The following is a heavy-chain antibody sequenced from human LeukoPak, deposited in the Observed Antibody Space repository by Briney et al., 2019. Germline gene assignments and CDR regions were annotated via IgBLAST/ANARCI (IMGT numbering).Heavy chain of an antibody. CDR2: ISGSGGGT. CDR1: GFTFNSYA. V-gene: IGHV3-23*01. CDR3: AKEAGSGWTIFDY. Sequence: GGSLRLSCAASGFTFNSYAMSWVRQAPGKGLEWVSAISGSGGGTFYADSVKGRFTISRDNSKNTLYLQMNSLRGEDTAVYYCAKEAGSGWTIFDYWGQGTLVTVSS. D-gene: IGHD6-19*01. J-gene: IGHJ4*02.